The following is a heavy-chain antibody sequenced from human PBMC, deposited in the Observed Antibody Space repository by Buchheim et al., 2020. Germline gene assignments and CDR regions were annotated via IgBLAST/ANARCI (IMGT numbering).Heavy chain of an antibody. CDR3: ARDFAPSKYYDFWSGYLGGVDYYYYYGMDV. Sequence: EVQLVESGGGLVQPGGSLRLSCAASGFTFSSYSMNWVRQAPGKGLEWVSYISSSSSTIYYADSVKGRFTISRDNAKNSLYLQRNSLRAEDTAVYYCARDFAPSKYYDFWSGYLGGVDYYYYYGMDVWGQGTT. CDR1: GFTFSSYS. CDR2: ISSSSSTI. V-gene: IGHV3-48*01. J-gene: IGHJ6*02. D-gene: IGHD3-3*01.